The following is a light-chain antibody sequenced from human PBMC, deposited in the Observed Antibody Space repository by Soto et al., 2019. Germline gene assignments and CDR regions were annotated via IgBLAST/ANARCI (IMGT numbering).Light chain of an antibody. CDR2: GAS. CDR3: QQYGSSATWT. J-gene: IGKJ1*01. Sequence: EIVLTQSPGTLSLSPGERATLSCRASQSVSSSYLAWYQQKPGQAPRLLIYGASSRDTGIPDRFSGSGSGTDFTLTISRLEPEDFVVYYCQQYGSSATWTFGQGTKVEIK. V-gene: IGKV3-20*01. CDR1: QSVSSSY.